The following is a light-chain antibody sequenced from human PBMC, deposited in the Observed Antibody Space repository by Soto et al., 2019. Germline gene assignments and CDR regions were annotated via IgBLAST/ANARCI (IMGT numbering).Light chain of an antibody. V-gene: IGKV3-15*01. CDR3: QHYRT. Sequence: EIVMTQSPATLSVSPGERATLSCRASQSVSNNLAWYQQKPGQAPRLLIYGASTRAPGIPVRYRGSGSGTEYTRTISSFRSEDVAVYDCQHYRTFGQGTRVDIK. J-gene: IGKJ1*01. CDR2: GAS. CDR1: QSVSNN.